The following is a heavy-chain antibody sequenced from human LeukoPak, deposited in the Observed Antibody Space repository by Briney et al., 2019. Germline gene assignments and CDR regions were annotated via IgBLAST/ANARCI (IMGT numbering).Heavy chain of an antibody. J-gene: IGHJ5*02. V-gene: IGHV1-2*02. CDR2: INPNSGGT. CDR1: GYTFTGYY. D-gene: IGHD1-1*01. Sequence: ASVKVSCKASGYTFTGYYMHWVRQAPGQGLEWMGWINPNSGGTNYAQKFQGRVTMTRDTSISTAYMELSRLRSDDTAVYYCARGAIAIRRNDGRNWFDPWGQGTLVTVSS. CDR3: ARGAIAIRRNDGRNWFDP.